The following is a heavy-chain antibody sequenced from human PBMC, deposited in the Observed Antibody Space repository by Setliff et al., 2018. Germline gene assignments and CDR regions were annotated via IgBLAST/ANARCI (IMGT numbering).Heavy chain of an antibody. J-gene: IGHJ6*03. D-gene: IGHD5-18*01. Sequence: SVKVSCKASGGTFSTYAISWVRQAPGQGLEWMGGIISMFGTTNYAQKFQGRVTIITDESTSTAYMELSSLRFEDTAVYYCAREGVDTRSSTDYRYYMDLWGKGTTVTVSS. CDR3: AREGVDTRSSTDYRYYMDL. CDR1: GGTFSTYA. CDR2: IISMFGTT. V-gene: IGHV1-69*05.